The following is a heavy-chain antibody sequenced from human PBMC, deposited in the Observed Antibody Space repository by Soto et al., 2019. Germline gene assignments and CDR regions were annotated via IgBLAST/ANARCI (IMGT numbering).Heavy chain of an antibody. D-gene: IGHD1-26*01. CDR3: AKEWYSGGLEGAFDD. J-gene: IGHJ4*02. CDR1: GFTFSSYA. CDR2: ISGSGGTT. V-gene: IGHV3-23*01. Sequence: GGSLRLSCAASGFTFSSYAMSWVRQAPGKGLDYVSTISGSGGTTYYADSVKGRFTISRDNSKNTLYLQMNSLRAEDTAVYYCAKEWYSGGLEGAFDDWGQGTLVTLSS.